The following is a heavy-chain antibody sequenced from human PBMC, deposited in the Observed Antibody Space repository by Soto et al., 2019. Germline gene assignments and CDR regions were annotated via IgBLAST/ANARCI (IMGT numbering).Heavy chain of an antibody. CDR1: GGSISSGGYY. Sequence: QVQLQESGPGLVKPSQTLSLTCTVSGGSISSGGYYWSWIRQHPGKGLEWIGYIYYSGSTYYNPSLKSRVTISVDTSKNQFSLKLSSVTAADTAVYYCAKYYDSSGYKYRAGDYFDYWGQGTLVIVSS. CDR2: IYYSGST. CDR3: AKYYDSSGYKYRAGDYFDY. V-gene: IGHV4-31*03. D-gene: IGHD3-22*01. J-gene: IGHJ4*02.